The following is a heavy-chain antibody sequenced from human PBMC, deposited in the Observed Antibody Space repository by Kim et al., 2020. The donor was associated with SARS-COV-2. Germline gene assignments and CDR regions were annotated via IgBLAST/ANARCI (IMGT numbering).Heavy chain of an antibody. CDR2: ISGSGGST. J-gene: IGHJ3*02. V-gene: IGHV3-23*01. CDR3: AKAQPDYGDYDGAFDI. D-gene: IGHD4-17*01. Sequence: GGSLRLSCAASGFTFSSYAMSWVRQAPGKGLEWVSAISGSGGSTYYADSVKGRFTISRDNSKNTLYLQMNSLRAEDTAVYYCAKAQPDYGDYDGAFDIWGQGTMVTVSS. CDR1: GFTFSSYA.